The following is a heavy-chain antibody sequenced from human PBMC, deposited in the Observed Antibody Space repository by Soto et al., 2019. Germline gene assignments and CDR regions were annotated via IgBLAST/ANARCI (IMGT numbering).Heavy chain of an antibody. CDR1: GYSFTSYW. J-gene: IGHJ4*02. V-gene: IGHV5-51*01. D-gene: IGHD3-9*01. CDR2: IYPGDSDT. Sequence: PGESLKISCKGSGYSFTSYWIGWVRQMPGKGLEWMGIIYPGDSDTRYSPSFQGQVTISADKSISTAYLQWSSLKASDTAMYYCARHCVGDILTGQTYYWGQETLVTISS. CDR3: ARHCVGDILTGQTYY.